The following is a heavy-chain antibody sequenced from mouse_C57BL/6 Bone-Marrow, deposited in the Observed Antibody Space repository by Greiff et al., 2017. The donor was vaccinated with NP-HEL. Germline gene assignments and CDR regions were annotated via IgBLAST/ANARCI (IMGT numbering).Heavy chain of an antibody. Sequence: EVQRVESGGGLVQPGGSLKLSCAASGFTFSDYYMYWVRQTPEKRLEWVAYISNGGGSTYYPDTVKGRFTISRDNAKNTLYLQMSRLKSEDTAMYYCARRGGNSEFDYWGQGTTLTVSS. V-gene: IGHV5-12*01. CDR2: ISNGGGST. CDR1: GFTFSDYY. D-gene: IGHD2-1*01. CDR3: ARRGGNSEFDY. J-gene: IGHJ2*01.